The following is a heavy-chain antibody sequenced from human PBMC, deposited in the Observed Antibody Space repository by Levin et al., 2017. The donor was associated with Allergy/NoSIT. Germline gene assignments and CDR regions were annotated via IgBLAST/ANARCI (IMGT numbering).Heavy chain of an antibody. CDR1: GFTFSSYA. CDR3: ARRWSSGSIDY. Sequence: GGSLRLSCAASGFTFSSYAMHWVRQAPGKGLEWVAVISYDGSNKYYADSVKGRFTISRDNSKNTLYLQMNSLRAEDTAVYYCARRWSSGSIDYWGQGTLVTVSS. CDR2: ISYDGSNK. V-gene: IGHV3-30*04. D-gene: IGHD3-22*01. J-gene: IGHJ4*02.